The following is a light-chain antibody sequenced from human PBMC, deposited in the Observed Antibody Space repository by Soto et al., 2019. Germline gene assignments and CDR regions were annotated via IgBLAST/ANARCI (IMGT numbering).Light chain of an antibody. J-gene: IGLJ2*01. Sequence: QSALTQPASVSGSPGQSITISCTGTSSNVGSYKLVSWYQQHPGKAPKLMIFEVNKRPSGVSNRFSGSKSGNTASLTISGLQAEDEAHYYCSSYTTNSPPVVFGGGTKLTVL. CDR2: EVN. V-gene: IGLV2-14*02. CDR3: SSYTTNSPPVV. CDR1: SSNVGSYKL.